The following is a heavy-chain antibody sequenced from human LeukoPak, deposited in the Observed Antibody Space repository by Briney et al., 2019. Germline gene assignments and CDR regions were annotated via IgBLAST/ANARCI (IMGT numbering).Heavy chain of an antibody. CDR3: VRGSSGTVVRGVAWAWFDP. CDR2: IKPDGSEK. Sequence: GGSLRLSCAASVFIFSRYWMTWVRQAPGKGLEWVANIKPDGSEKHFVDSVRGRFTISRDNAKDSLYLQMNSLRAEDTAVYYCVRGSSGTVVRGVAWAWFDPWGQGTLVTVSS. J-gene: IGHJ5*02. D-gene: IGHD3-10*01. V-gene: IGHV3-7*05. CDR1: VFIFSRYW.